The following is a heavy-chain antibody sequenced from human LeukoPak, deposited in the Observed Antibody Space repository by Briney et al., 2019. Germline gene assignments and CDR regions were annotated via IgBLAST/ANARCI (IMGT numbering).Heavy chain of an antibody. J-gene: IGHJ4*02. Sequence: GRPLRLSCAASGFTFSTYGMHWVRQAPGKGLEWVAVIWYDGRNKYYADSVEGRFTISRDNSENTLYLQMNSLRAEDTAVYYCARTLEAYDTTGYPDYWGQGTLVTVSS. CDR2: IWYDGRNK. V-gene: IGHV3-33*01. D-gene: IGHD3-22*01. CDR3: ARTLEAYDTTGYPDY. CDR1: GFTFSTYG.